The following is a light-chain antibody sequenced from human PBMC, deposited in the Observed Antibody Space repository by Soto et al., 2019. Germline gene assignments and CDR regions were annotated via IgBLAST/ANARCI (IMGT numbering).Light chain of an antibody. CDR2: DAS. Sequence: DIQMTQYPSTLSASIGERVTISCRASQSVNHWLAWYQRKPGKAPKLLIHDASTLESGIPSRFRGSGSGTEFTLTIIRMKPDDFATYYCKQYNSHWTVGQGKKGEI. V-gene: IGKV1-5*01. CDR1: QSVNHW. CDR3: KQYNSHWT. J-gene: IGKJ1*01.